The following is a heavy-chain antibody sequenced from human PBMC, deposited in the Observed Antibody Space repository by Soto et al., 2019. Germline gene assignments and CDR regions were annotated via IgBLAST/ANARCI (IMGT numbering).Heavy chain of an antibody. CDR1: GYSFTSYW. CDR2: IYPGDSDT. J-gene: IGHJ3*02. Sequence: GESLKISCKGSGYSFTSYWIGWVRQMPGKGLEWMGIIYPGDSDTRNSPSFQGQVTISADKSISTAYLQWSSLKASDTAMYYCASMWTTVTSAFDIWGQGTMVTVSS. D-gene: IGHD4-17*01. CDR3: ASMWTTVTSAFDI. V-gene: IGHV5-51*01.